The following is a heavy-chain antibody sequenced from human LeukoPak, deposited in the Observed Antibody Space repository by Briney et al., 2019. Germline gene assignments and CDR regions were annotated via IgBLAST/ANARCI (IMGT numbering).Heavy chain of an antibody. Sequence: SETLSLTCAVYGGSFSGYYWSWIRQPPGKGLEWIGEISHSGSTHYNPSLKSRVTISLDTSKNQFSLKVISVTAADTAVYYCARFLAGTRHFHFYYYMDVWGKGTTVTISS. CDR2: ISHSGST. CDR3: ARFLAGTRHFHFYYYMDV. J-gene: IGHJ6*03. V-gene: IGHV4-34*01. CDR1: GGSFSGYY. D-gene: IGHD3-9*01.